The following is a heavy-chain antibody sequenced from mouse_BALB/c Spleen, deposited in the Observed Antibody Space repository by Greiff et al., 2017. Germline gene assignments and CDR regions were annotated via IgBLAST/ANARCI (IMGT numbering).Heavy chain of an antibody. D-gene: IGHD2-4*01. CDR1: GYTFTSYY. CDR2: IYPGNVNT. V-gene: IGHV1S56*01. CDR3: ARGGITPYYAMDY. Sequence: QVQLQQPGPELVKPGASVRISCKASGYTFTSYYIHWVKQRPGQGLEWIGWIYPGNVNTKYNEKFKGKATLTADKSSSTAYMQLSSLTSEDSAVYFCARGGITPYYAMDYWGQGTSVTVSS. J-gene: IGHJ4*01.